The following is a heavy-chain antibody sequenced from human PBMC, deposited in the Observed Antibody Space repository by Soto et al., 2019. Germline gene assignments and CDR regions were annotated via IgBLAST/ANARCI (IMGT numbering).Heavy chain of an antibody. CDR3: ATPPTLLWYYGMDV. V-gene: IGHV3-30-3*01. Sequence: QVQLVESGGGVVQPGRSLRLSCAASGFTFSSYAMHWVRQAPGKGLEWVAVISYEGSNKYYADSVKGRFTISRDNSKNTLYLQMNSLRAEDTAVYYCATPPTLLWYYGMDVWGQGTTVTVSS. CDR1: GFTFSSYA. CDR2: ISYEGSNK. D-gene: IGHD3-10*01. J-gene: IGHJ6*02.